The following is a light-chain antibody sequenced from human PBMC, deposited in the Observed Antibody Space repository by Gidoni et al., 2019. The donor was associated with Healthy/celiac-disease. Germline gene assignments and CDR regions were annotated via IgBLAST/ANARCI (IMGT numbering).Light chain of an antibody. Sequence: DIQMTQSPSTLSASVGDRVTITCRASQSISSWLAWFPQKPGNAPKLLIYKASSLESGVPSRFSGSGSGTEFTLTIRSLQPDDFATYYCQQYNNYFWTFGQGTKVEI. V-gene: IGKV1-5*03. CDR1: QSISSW. CDR2: KAS. CDR3: QQYNNYFWT. J-gene: IGKJ1*01.